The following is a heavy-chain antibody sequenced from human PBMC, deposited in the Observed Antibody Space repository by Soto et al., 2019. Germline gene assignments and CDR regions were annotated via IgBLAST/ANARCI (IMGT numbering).Heavy chain of an antibody. V-gene: IGHV3-21*01. CDR1: GFTFGTYT. J-gene: IGHJ6*02. CDR2: IGTSSSYI. Sequence: LRLSCAASGFTFGTYTMNWVRQAPGKGLEWVSSIGTSSSYIYYADSVRGRFTISRDNAKDSLYLQMSSLRAEDTAVYYCARVMCGDCSTYYYYSMDVWGQGTTVTVSS. D-gene: IGHD2-21*02. CDR3: ARVMCGDCSTYYYYSMDV.